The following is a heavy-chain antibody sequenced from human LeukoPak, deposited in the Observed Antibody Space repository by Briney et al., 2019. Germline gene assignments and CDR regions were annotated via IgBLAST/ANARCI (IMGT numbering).Heavy chain of an antibody. Sequence: GGSLRLSCAASGFTFDDYGMSWVRQAPGKGLEWVSGINWNGGSTGYANSVKGRFTISRDNAKNSLYLQMNSLRAEDTALYYCARLYSGSYHPDYWGQGTLVTVSS. CDR3: ARLYSGSYHPDY. CDR2: INWNGGST. CDR1: GFTFDDYG. D-gene: IGHD1-26*01. J-gene: IGHJ4*02. V-gene: IGHV3-20*04.